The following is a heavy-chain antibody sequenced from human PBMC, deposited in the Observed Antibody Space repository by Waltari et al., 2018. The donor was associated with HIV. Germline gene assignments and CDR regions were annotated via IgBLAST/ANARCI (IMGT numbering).Heavy chain of an antibody. CDR2: ISWNSAAI. Sequence: EVQLVESGGGLVQPGRSLGLSCAASGFTFDDYAMHWVRQAPGKGLEWVSGISWNSAAIGYADSVKGRFTISRDNAKNSLYLLMNSLRTEDTALYYCAKDTKMYYFGSGSYYDAFDIWGQGTMVTVSS. CDR3: AKDTKMYYFGSGSYYDAFDI. CDR1: GFTFDDYA. V-gene: IGHV3-9*01. D-gene: IGHD3-10*01. J-gene: IGHJ3*02.